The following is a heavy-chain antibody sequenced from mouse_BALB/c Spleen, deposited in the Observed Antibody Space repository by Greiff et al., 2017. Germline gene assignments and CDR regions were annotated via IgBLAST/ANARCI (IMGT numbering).Heavy chain of an antibody. Sequence: LVKTGASVKISCKASGYSFTGYYMHWVKQSHGKSLEWIGYISCYNGATSYNQKFKGKATFTVDTSSSTAYMQFNSLTSEDSAVYYCAIDSSGYGRDYAMDYWGQGTSVTVSS. V-gene: IGHV1S34*01. D-gene: IGHD3-2*01. CDR3: AIDSSGYGRDYAMDY. J-gene: IGHJ4*01. CDR2: ISCYNGAT. CDR1: GYSFTGYY.